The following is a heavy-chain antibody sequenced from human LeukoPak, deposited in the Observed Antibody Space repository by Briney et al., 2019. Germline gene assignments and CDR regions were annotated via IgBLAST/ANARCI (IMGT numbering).Heavy chain of an antibody. CDR1: GYTFTGYY. CDR2: INPNSGGT. CDR3: ASVQVGWSDY. J-gene: IGHJ4*02. D-gene: IGHD6-19*01. Sequence: GASVKVSCKASGYTFTGYYMHWLRQAPRQGLEWMGRINPNSGGTNYAQKFQGRVTMTRDTSISTAYMELSRLRSDDTAVYYCASVQVGWSDYWGQGTLVTVSS. V-gene: IGHV1-2*06.